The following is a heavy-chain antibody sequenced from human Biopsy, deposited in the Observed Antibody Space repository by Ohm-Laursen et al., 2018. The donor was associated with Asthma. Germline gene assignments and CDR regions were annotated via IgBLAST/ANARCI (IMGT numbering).Heavy chain of an antibody. CDR2: ISDDGTYT. D-gene: IGHD6-6*01. V-gene: IGHV3-11*06. J-gene: IGHJ2*01. CDR1: GFTFSDYY. CDR3: ARRSRESVSSPWYFDL. Sequence: SLRLSCAASGFTFSDYYISWVRQAPGKGLEWVSYISDDGTYTAYADSVKGRFTISRDNAKNSLFLQVHGLRAEDTAVYFCARRSRESVSSPWYFDLWGRGTLVTASS.